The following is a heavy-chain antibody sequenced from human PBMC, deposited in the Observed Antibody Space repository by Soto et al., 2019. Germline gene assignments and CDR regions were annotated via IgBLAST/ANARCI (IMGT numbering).Heavy chain of an antibody. V-gene: IGHV4-59*08. D-gene: IGHD3-22*01. CDR3: ARHENNYYDSSGYYYH. CDR2: IYYSGST. J-gene: IGHJ5*02. CDR1: GGSISSYY. Sequence: SETLSLTRTVSGGSISSYYWSWIRQPPGKGLEWIGYIYYSGSTNYNPSLKSRVTISVDTSKNQFSLKLSSVTAADTAVYYCARHENNYYDSSGYYYHWGQGTLVTVSS.